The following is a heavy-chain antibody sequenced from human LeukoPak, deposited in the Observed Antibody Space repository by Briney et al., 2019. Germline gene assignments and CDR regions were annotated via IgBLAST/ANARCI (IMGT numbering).Heavy chain of an antibody. CDR1: GFTSTNYA. D-gene: IGHD6-6*01. J-gene: IGHJ4*02. CDR3: VTRMSSSSLLDY. V-gene: IGHV3-23*01. Sequence: PGGSLRLSCAASGFTSTNYAMNWVRQAPGKGLEWVSVLIGSSGSTDYADSVKGRFTISRDNAKNTLYLQMNSLRAEDTAVYYCVTRMSSSSLLDYWGQGTLVTVSS. CDR2: LIGSSGST.